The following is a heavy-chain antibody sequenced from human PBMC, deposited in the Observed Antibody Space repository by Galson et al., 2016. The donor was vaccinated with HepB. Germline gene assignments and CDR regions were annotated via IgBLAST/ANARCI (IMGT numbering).Heavy chain of an antibody. D-gene: IGHD2/OR15-2a*01. CDR2: INPNGGGT. V-gene: IGHV1-2*02. Sequence: SVKVSCKASGYIFTERYIYWMRQAPVQGLEWMGWINPNGGGTWFAQKFQGRVTMTRDTSITTAYMELSSLNSDDTAFYYCARGFYGPEYWGQGTLVTVPS. CDR3: ARGFYGPEY. CDR1: GYIFTERY. J-gene: IGHJ4*02.